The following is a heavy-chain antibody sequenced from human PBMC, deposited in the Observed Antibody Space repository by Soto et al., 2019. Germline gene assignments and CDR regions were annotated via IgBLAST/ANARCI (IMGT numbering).Heavy chain of an antibody. CDR1: GGSISSGSHY. V-gene: IGHV4-61*01. J-gene: IGHJ6*02. CDR3: ARYSGSGYARIMDV. Sequence: SETLSLTCLVYGGSISSGSHYWNWIRQTPGRGPEWMGYIYYNGNTNYNPSIKSRLTISVDTSKNQFSLKLTSVTAADTAVYYCARYSGSGYARIMDVWGQGTTVTVS. D-gene: IGHD5-12*01. CDR2: IYYNGNT.